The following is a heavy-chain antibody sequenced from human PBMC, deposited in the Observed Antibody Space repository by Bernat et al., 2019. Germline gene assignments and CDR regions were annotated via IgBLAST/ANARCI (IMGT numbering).Heavy chain of an antibody. CDR2: ISYDGSNK. J-gene: IGHJ4*02. CDR3: ARDFGDIVVVPAAMPTL. CDR1: GFTFSSYA. Sequence: QVQLVESGGGVVQPGRSLRLSCAAPGFTFSSYAMHWVRQAPGKGLEWVAVISYDGSNKYYADSVKGRFTISRDNSKNTLYLQMNSLRAEDTAVYYCARDFGDIVVVPAAMPTLWGQGTLVTVSS. V-gene: IGHV3-30*01. D-gene: IGHD2-2*01.